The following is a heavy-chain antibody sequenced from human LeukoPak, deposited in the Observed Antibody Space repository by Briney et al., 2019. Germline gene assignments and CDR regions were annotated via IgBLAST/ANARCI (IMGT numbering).Heavy chain of an antibody. J-gene: IGHJ4*02. Sequence: GASVKASCKASGYKFTGYYMHWVRQAPGQGLEWMGWINPNSGDSHHAQKFQGGVTMTRDTSISTAYMELSRLRSDDTAVYYCAREIGGILVFDYWGQGTLVTVSS. CDR2: INPNSGDS. CDR3: AREIGGILVFDY. D-gene: IGHD5-18*01. V-gene: IGHV1-2*02. CDR1: GYKFTGYY.